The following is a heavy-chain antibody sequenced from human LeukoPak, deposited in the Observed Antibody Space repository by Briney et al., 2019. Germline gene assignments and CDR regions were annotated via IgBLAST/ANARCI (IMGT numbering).Heavy chain of an antibody. CDR1: GFTSNNYL. V-gene: IGHV3-30*04. D-gene: IGHD6-19*01. Sequence: EGSLRLSCAASGFTSNNYLMHWVREAPGKGLDWVAVIVEDGTNQYYADSVKGRFNISRDNSKNTLFLQRNSLRSEDTAMYYCARVQGGGYRTADYLGQGTLVTVS. CDR3: ARVQGGGYRTADY. J-gene: IGHJ4*02. CDR2: IVEDGTNQ.